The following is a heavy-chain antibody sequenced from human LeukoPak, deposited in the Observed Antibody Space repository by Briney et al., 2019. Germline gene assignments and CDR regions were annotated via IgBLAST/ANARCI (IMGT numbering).Heavy chain of an antibody. D-gene: IGHD6-19*01. CDR3: ARGRIRGSSGWLY. Sequence: GSLRLSCAASGFTFSSYAMSWIRQPPGKGLEWIGEINHSGSTNYKSSLKSRVTISVDPSKNQFSLKLSSVTAADTAVYYCARGRIRGSSGWLYWGQGTLVTVSS. J-gene: IGHJ4*02. CDR2: INHSGST. CDR1: GFTFSSYA. V-gene: IGHV4-34*01.